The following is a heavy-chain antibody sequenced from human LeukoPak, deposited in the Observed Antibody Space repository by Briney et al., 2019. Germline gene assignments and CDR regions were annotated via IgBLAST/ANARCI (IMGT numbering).Heavy chain of an antibody. J-gene: IGHJ4*02. Sequence: PGGSLRLSCAASGFIVTSSYMTWVRQAPGKGLEWVSLIYSGGSAFYADSVKGRFTLSRDESRNTVYLHLNNLRVEDTAVYYCAKASWVSSADAVLWGQGTVVTVSS. CDR1: GFIVTSSY. D-gene: IGHD6-13*01. CDR3: AKASWVSSADAVL. CDR2: IYSGGSA. V-gene: IGHV3-53*01.